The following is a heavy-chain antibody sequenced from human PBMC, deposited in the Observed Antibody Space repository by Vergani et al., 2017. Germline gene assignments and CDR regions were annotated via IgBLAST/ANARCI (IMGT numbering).Heavy chain of an antibody. CDR1: GFTSSYYG. J-gene: IGHJ4*03. D-gene: IGHD1-1*01. V-gene: IGHV3-30*03. CDR2: ISYDGTQK. CDR3: ATKNCGTTGFQIRDFKE. Sequence: QVHLVESGGGVVQPGRSLRLSCVVSGFTSSYYGMHWVRQAPGKGLEWVAVISYDGTQKYYADSVKGRFTISRDNSKSTLYLQMNSLRTEDTAVYYCATKNCGTTGFQIRDFKEWGQGTLVTVSS.